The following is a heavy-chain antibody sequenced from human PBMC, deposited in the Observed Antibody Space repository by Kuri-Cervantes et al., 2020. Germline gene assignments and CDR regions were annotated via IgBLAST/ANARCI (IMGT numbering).Heavy chain of an antibody. CDR3: ARGRSTARYYYYYYYMDV. V-gene: IGHV4-34*01. Sequence: SETLSLTCAVYGGSFSGYYWSWIRQPPGKGLEWIGEINHSGSTNYNPSLESRVTISVDTSKNQFSLKLSSVTAADTAVYYCARGRSTARYYYYYYYMDVWGKGTTVTVSS. CDR2: INHSGST. D-gene: IGHD2-2*01. J-gene: IGHJ6*03. CDR1: GGSFSGYY.